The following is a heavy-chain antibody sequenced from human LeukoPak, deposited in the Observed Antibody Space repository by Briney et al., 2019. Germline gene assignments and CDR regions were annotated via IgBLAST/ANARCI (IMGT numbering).Heavy chain of an antibody. CDR3: ARGGDRRGFDY. CDR1: GGSISSGGYY. CDR2: IYDSGTT. J-gene: IGHJ4*02. Sequence: PSQTLSLTCIVSGGSISSGGYYWSWIRQHPGKGLEWIGYIYDSGTTYYNPSLKSRVSISVDTSKNQFSLELSSVTAADTAVYYCARGGDRRGFDYWGQGTLVTVSS. D-gene: IGHD1-14*01. V-gene: IGHV4-31*03.